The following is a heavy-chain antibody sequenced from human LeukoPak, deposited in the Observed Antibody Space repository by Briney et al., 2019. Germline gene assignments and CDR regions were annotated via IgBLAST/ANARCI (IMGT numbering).Heavy chain of an antibody. D-gene: IGHD3-3*02. Sequence: PGGSLGLFCAVPGFTHSSNYMSCVGRASEKGLEWGSILYSGSSTYYADYVQGRFTISRDSSTNTLFLQMNNLRAEDTAVYYCATVGDHFHWYLDPWGRGTLVTVSS. V-gene: IGHV3-53*01. J-gene: IGHJ2*01. CDR3: ATVGDHFHWYLDP. CDR1: GFTHSSNY. CDR2: LYSGSST.